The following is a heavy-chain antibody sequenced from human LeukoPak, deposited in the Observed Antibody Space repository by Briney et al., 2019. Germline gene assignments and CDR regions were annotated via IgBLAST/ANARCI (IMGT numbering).Heavy chain of an antibody. CDR1: EFTFSAAW. J-gene: IGHJ3*02. CDR3: ARVIVATNTFDAFDI. D-gene: IGHD5-12*01. CDR2: IKSKADGGTT. V-gene: IGHV3-15*01. Sequence: GGSLRLSCAVSEFTFSAAWMSWVRQAPGKGLEWVGRIKSKADGGTTDYAAPVKGRFTISRDDSKNTLYLQMNSLKAEDTAVYYCARVIVATNTFDAFDIWGQGTMVTVSS.